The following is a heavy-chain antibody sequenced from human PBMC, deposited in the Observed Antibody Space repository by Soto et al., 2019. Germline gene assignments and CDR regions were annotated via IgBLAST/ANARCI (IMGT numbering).Heavy chain of an antibody. CDR1: GFTFSAYA. J-gene: IGHJ4*02. Sequence: GGSLRLSCAASGFTFSAYAMSWVRQAPGKGLEWVSVISGSGGTTYYADSVKGRFPISRDNSKNTLYFQMNSLRAENTAGIYVAKVRESAAAGYFDSWGQGTLVTVSS. D-gene: IGHD6-13*01. CDR3: AKVRESAAAGYFDS. CDR2: ISGSGGTT. V-gene: IGHV3-23*01.